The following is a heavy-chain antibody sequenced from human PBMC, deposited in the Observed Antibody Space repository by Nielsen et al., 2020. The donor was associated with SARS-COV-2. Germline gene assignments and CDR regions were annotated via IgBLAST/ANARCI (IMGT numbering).Heavy chain of an antibody. CDR2: ISSSSSYL. Sequence: GESLKISCAASGFTFSSYSMNWVRQAPGKGLEWVSSISSSSSYLYYADSVKGRFTISRDNAKSSLYLQMNSLRAEDTAVYFCAGGWGATNYYYGMDVWGQGTTVTVSS. J-gene: IGHJ6*02. CDR1: GFTFSSYS. CDR3: AGGWGATNYYYGMDV. V-gene: IGHV3-21*01. D-gene: IGHD1-26*01.